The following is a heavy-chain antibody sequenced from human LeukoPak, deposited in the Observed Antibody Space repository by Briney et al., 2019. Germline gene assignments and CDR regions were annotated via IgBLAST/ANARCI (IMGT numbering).Heavy chain of an antibody. Sequence: GGSLRLSCAASGFTFSSYSMNWVRQAPGKGLEWVSSISSSSSYIYYADSVKGRFTISRDNAKNSLYLQMNILRAEDTAVYYCARDRVPERADYWGQGTLVTVSS. CDR1: GFTFSSYS. D-gene: IGHD1-14*01. J-gene: IGHJ4*02. CDR2: ISSSSSYI. CDR3: ARDRVPERADY. V-gene: IGHV3-21*01.